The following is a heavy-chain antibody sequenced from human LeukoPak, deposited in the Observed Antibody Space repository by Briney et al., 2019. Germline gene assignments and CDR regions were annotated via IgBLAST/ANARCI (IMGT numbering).Heavy chain of an antibody. CDR1: GGSISSSSYY. CDR3: ARQDSWGFLLGDY. J-gene: IGHJ4*02. V-gene: IGHV4-39*01. Sequence: SETLSLTCTVSGGSISSSSYYWGWIRQPPGKGLEWIGSIYYSGSTYYNPSLKSRVTISVDTSENQFSLKLSSVTAADTAVYYCARQDSWGFLLGDYWGQGTLVTVSS. CDR2: IYYSGST. D-gene: IGHD7-27*01.